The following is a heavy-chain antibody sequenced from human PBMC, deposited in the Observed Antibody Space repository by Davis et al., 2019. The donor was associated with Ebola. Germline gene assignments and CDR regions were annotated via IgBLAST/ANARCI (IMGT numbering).Heavy chain of an antibody. CDR3: AKDYSPGGHYYFDY. Sequence: SLKISCAASGFTFSSYAMHWVRQAPGKGLEWVSGISWNSGSIGYADSVKGRFTISRDNAKNSLYLQMNSLGAEDTALYYCAKDYSPGGHYYFDYWGQGTLVTVSS. D-gene: IGHD5-18*01. J-gene: IGHJ4*02. V-gene: IGHV3-9*01. CDR1: GFTFSSYA. CDR2: ISWNSGSI.